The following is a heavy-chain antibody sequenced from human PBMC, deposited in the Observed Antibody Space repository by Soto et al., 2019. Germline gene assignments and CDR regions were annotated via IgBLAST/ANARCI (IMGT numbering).Heavy chain of an antibody. D-gene: IGHD5-18*01. CDR3: ARGGYSYGLYYYYGMDV. V-gene: IGHV1-69*01. CDR2: IIPIFGTA. J-gene: IGHJ6*02. Sequence: QVQLVQSGAEVKKPGSSVKVSCKASGGTFSSYAISWVRQAPGQGLEWMGGIIPIFGTANYAQKFQGRVTITADESTSTASMELSSLRSEDTAVYYCARGGYSYGLYYYYGMDVWGQGTTVTVSS. CDR1: GGTFSSYA.